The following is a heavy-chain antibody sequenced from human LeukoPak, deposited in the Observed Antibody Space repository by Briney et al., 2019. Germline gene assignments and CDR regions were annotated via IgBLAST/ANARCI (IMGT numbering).Heavy chain of an antibody. D-gene: IGHD6-13*01. CDR3: ARLTYSNNWYFRRGLDNWFDP. CDR2: INHSGSA. Sequence: PSETLSLTCAVYGGSFSRYYWTWIRQPPGKGLEWIGEINHSGSANYNPSLKSRVTISVDASKSRFSLRLSSVTAADTAVYYCARLTYSNNWYFRRGLDNWFDPWGQGTLVTVSS. CDR1: GGSFSRYY. V-gene: IGHV4-34*01. J-gene: IGHJ5*02.